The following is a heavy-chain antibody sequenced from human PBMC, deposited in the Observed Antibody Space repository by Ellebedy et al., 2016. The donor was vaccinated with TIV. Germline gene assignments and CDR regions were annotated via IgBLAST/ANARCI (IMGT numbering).Heavy chain of an antibody. CDR3: ARLQLWLPELYNFDY. Sequence: MPSETLSLTCTVSGGSIGSYYWSWIRQPPGKGLEWIGYIYNSGSTNYNPSLKSRVPISVDTSKNQFSLKLSSVTAADMAVYYCARLQLWLPELYNFDYWGQGTLVTVSS. J-gene: IGHJ4*02. D-gene: IGHD5-18*01. CDR1: GGSIGSYY. V-gene: IGHV4-59*01. CDR2: IYNSGST.